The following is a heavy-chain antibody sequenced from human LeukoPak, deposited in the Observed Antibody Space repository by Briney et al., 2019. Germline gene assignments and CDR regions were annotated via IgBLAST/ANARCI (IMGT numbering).Heavy chain of an antibody. D-gene: IGHD3-10*01. CDR3: TTGPFDYYGSASYLANGMDV. Sequence: SGGSLRLSCAASGFTFSNAWMSWVRQAPGKGLEWVGRIKSKTDGGTTDYTAPVKGRFTISRDDSKNTLYLQMNSLKTEDTAVYYCTTGPFDYYGSASYLANGMDVWGQGTTVTVSS. CDR2: IKSKTDGGTT. V-gene: IGHV3-15*01. J-gene: IGHJ6*02. CDR1: GFTFSNAW.